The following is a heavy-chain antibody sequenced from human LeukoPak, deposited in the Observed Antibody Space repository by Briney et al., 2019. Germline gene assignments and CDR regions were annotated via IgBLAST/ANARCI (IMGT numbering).Heavy chain of an antibody. CDR1: GGTFSSYA. Sequence: SVKVSCKASGGTFSSYAISWVRQAPGQGLEWMGGIIPIFGTANYAQKFQGRVTITADESTSTAYMELSSLRSEDTAVYYCARGQYYYDSSGYGPPGYWGQGTLVTVSS. J-gene: IGHJ4*02. D-gene: IGHD3-22*01. CDR3: ARGQYYYDSSGYGPPGY. CDR2: IIPIFGTA. V-gene: IGHV1-69*13.